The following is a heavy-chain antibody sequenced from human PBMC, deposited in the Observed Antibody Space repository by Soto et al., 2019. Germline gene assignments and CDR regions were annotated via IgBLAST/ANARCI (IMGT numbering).Heavy chain of an antibody. CDR2: IHYSGNT. D-gene: IGHD3-22*01. Sequence: QVQLQESGPGLVKPSQTLSLTCTVSGGSINSDSYYWSWIRQHPGKGLEWIGYIHYSGNTYYNPSLKSRITISIDTSKNQFSLQLSSVTVADTAVYFCARDSLDSSGNFMRHPDAFDVWGQGTGVAVSS. CDR3: ARDSLDSSGNFMRHPDAFDV. J-gene: IGHJ3*01. CDR1: GGSINSDSYY. V-gene: IGHV4-31*03.